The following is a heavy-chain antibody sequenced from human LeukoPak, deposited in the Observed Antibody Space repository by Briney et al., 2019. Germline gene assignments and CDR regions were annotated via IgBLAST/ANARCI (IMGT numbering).Heavy chain of an antibody. CDR1: EFPFSSYW. J-gene: IGHJ4*02. Sequence: GGSLRLSCAASEFPFSSYWMHWVRQAPGKGLLWVSRINSDGSSTSYADSVKGRFTISRDNAKNTLSLQMNSLRAEDTAVYYCARHRGAPYYFDYWGQGTLVTVSS. D-gene: IGHD3-10*01. CDR2: INSDGSST. V-gene: IGHV3-74*01. CDR3: ARHRGAPYYFDY.